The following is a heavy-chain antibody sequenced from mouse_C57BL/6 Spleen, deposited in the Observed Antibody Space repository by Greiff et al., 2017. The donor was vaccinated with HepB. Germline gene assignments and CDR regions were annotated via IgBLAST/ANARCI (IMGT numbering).Heavy chain of an antibody. CDR2: ISSGSSTI. D-gene: IGHD1-1*02. CDR1: GFTFSDYG. V-gene: IGHV5-17*01. CDR3: ARGQGSAWFAY. J-gene: IGHJ3*01. Sequence: EVKVEESGGGLVKPGGSLKLSCAASGFTFSDYGMHWVRQAPEKGLEWVAYISSGSSTIYYADTVKGRFTISRDNAKNTLFLQMTSLRSEDTAMYYCARGQGSAWFAYWGQGTLVTVSA.